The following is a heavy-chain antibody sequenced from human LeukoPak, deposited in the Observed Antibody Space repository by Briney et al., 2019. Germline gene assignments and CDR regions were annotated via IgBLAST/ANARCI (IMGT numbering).Heavy chain of an antibody. D-gene: IGHD1-26*01. CDR2: IYTSGST. V-gene: IGHV4-61*02. CDR3: ARRATTGLRTFDI. CDR1: GGSISSGSYY. Sequence: SQTLSLTCTVSGGSISSGSYYWGWIRQPAGKGLEWIGRIYTSGSTNYNPSLKSRVTISLNTSKNQFSLKLSSVTAADTAMYYCARRATTGLRTFDIWGQGTMVTVSS. J-gene: IGHJ3*02.